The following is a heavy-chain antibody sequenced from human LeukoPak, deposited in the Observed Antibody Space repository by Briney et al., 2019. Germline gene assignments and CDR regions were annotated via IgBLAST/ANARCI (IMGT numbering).Heavy chain of an antibody. D-gene: IGHD3-10*01. CDR1: GFTFSSYA. CDR2: ISSNGGST. CDR3: ARDRDYYGSGEGTFDI. V-gene: IGHV3-64*01. Sequence: GGSLRLSCAASGFTFSSYAMHWVRQAPGKGLEYVSAISSNGGSTYYANSVKGRFTISRDNSKNTLYLQMGSLRAEDMAVYYCARDRDYYGSGEGTFDIWGQGTMVTVSS. J-gene: IGHJ3*02.